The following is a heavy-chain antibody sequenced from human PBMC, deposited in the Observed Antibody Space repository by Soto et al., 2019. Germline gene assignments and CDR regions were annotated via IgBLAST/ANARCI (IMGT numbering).Heavy chain of an antibody. Sequence: EVQLVESGGGLIQPGGSLRLSCAASGFTVSSNYMTWVRQAPGKGLECVSLSYSGGNTYYADSVKGRFTLPRDSSKNTLYLQMNSLRAEDTAVYYCARGYGAGSYFFDSWGQGTLVTVSS. CDR3: ARGYGAGSYFFDS. J-gene: IGHJ5*01. D-gene: IGHD3-10*01. V-gene: IGHV3-53*01. CDR2: SYSGGNT. CDR1: GFTVSSNY.